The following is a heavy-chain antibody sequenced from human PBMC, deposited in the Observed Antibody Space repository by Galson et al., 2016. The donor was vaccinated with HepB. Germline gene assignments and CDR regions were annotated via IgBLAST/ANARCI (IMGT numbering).Heavy chain of an antibody. CDR2: IHHSGRT. CDR3: AREDGTSKKEFDS. CDR1: AGSIRNISW. Sequence: ETLSLTCVVSAGSIRNISWWSWVRQPPGKGLEWIGQIHHSGRTYHNPSLKSRVTISVDTSKNQFSLRLSSVTAADTAVYYCAREDGTSKKEFDSGGQGTSVTVSS. D-gene: IGHD5-24*01. J-gene: IGHJ4*03. V-gene: IGHV4-4*02.